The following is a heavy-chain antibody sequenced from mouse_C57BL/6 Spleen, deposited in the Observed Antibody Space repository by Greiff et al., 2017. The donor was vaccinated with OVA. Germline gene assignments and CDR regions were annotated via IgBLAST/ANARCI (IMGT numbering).Heavy chain of an antibody. CDR2: IRSKSNNYAT. CDR1: GFSFNTYA. D-gene: IGHD3-2*02. CDR3: ATAQATDYYAMDY. V-gene: IGHV10-1*01. J-gene: IGHJ4*01. Sequence: EVQLVESGGGLVQPKGSLKLSCAASGFSFNTYAMNWVRQAPGKGLEWVARIRSKSNNYATYYADSVKDRFTISRDDSESMLYLQMNNLKTEDTAMYYCATAQATDYYAMDYWGQGTSVTVAS.